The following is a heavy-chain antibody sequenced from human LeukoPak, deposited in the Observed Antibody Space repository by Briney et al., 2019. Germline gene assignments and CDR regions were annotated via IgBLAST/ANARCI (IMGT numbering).Heavy chain of an antibody. J-gene: IGHJ6*02. CDR3: ARGPTGWDIVVVVAAPYYYGMDV. V-gene: IGHV1-69*13. Sequence: GASVKVSCKASGGTFSSYAISWVRQAPGQGLEWMGGIIPIFGTANYAQKFQGRVMITADESTSTAYMELSSLRSEDTAVYYCARGPTGWDIVVVVAAPYYYGMDVWGQGTTVTVSS. D-gene: IGHD2-15*01. CDR2: IIPIFGTA. CDR1: GGTFSSYA.